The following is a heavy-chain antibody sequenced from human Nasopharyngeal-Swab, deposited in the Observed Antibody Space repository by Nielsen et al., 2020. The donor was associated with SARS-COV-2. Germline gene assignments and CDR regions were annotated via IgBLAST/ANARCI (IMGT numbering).Heavy chain of an antibody. J-gene: IGHJ4*02. Sequence: GGSLRLSCAASGFTFSSYSMNWVRQAPGKGLEWVSSISSSSSYIYYADSVKGRFTISRDNAKNSLFLQMNILRAEDTAVHYCARDGVARLFDYWGQGTLVTVSS. V-gene: IGHV3-21*01. CDR2: ISSSSSYI. D-gene: IGHD3-10*01. CDR3: ARDGVARLFDY. CDR1: GFTFSSYS.